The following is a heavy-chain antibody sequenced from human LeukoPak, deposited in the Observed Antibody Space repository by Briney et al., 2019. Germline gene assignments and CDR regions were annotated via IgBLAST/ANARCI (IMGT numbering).Heavy chain of an antibody. D-gene: IGHD3-22*01. V-gene: IGHV3-23*01. CDR1: GFTFSTYA. CDR2: IVGSGGST. Sequence: GGSLRLSCAASGFTFSTYALSWVRQPPGKGLEWVSSIVGSGGSTFYADSVKGRFSISRDSSKHTLYLQMNTLRADDTAVYYCAKVGYYNDSSGYYLDYFDYWGQGTLVTVSS. J-gene: IGHJ4*02. CDR3: AKVGYYNDSSGYYLDYFDY.